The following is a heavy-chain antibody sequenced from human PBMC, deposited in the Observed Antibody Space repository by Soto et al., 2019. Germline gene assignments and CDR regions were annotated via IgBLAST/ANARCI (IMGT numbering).Heavy chain of an antibody. CDR2: IDPIDSYT. CDR3: ARRAHMSRRGETFSYYYYGMDV. D-gene: IGHD3-16*01. V-gene: IGHV5-10-1*01. CDR1: GYSFTSYW. Sequence: TGESLKISCKGSGYSFTSYWISWVRQMPGKGLEWMGRIDPIDSYTNYSPSFQGHVTISADKSISTAYLQWSSLKASDTAMYYCARRAHMSRRGETFSYYYYGMDVWGQGTTVTAP. J-gene: IGHJ6*02.